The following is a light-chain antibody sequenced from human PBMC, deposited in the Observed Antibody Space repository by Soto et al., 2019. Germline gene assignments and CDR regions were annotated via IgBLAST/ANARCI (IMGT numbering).Light chain of an antibody. V-gene: IGLV2-23*02. CDR3: CSYAGSSTYVV. CDR1: SRDVGNYNL. CDR2: EVS. Sequence: QSALTQSASVSGSPGQSITISCTGSSRDVGNYNLVSWYQQHTGKAPKLMIYEVSKRPSGVANRFSGSKSGNTASLTISGLQAEDEADYYCCSYAGSSTYVVFGGGTKLTVL. J-gene: IGLJ2*01.